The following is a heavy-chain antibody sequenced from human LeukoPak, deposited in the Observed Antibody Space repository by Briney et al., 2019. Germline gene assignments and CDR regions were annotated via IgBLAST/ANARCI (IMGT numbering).Heavy chain of an antibody. CDR1: GGSVSSGSYY. J-gene: IGHJ5*02. Sequence: PSETQSLTCTVSGGSVSSGSYYWSWIRQPPGKGLERIGYIYHSGSTYYNPSLKSRVTISVDRSKNQFSLKLSSVTAADTAVYYCARAGLPPGKEFDPWGQGTLVTVSS. CDR2: IYHSGST. CDR3: ARAGLPPGKEFDP. D-gene: IGHD4-11*01. V-gene: IGHV4-30-2*01.